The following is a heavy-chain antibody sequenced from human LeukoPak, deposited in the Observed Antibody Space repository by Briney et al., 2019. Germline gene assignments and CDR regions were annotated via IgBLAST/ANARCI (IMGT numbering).Heavy chain of an antibody. J-gene: IGHJ4*02. D-gene: IGHD5/OR15-5a*01. CDR3: ARVDIGSTVFDY. CDR1: GGSISSYY. CDR2: IYYSGST. Sequence: SETLSLTCTVSGGSISSYYWSWIRQPPGKGLEWIGYIYYSGSTYYNPSLKSRVTISVDTSKNQFSLKLSSVTAADTAVYCCARVDIGSTVFDYWGQGTLVTVSS. V-gene: IGHV4-59*08.